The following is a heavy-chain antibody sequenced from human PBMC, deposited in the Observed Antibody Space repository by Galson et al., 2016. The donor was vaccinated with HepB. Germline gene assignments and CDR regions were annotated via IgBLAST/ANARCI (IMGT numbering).Heavy chain of an antibody. V-gene: IGHV4-4*02. D-gene: IGHD2-2*01. J-gene: IGHJ5*02. CDR1: GDSVISSNW. CDR2: IFHSGGP. Sequence: ETLSLTCTVSGDSVISSNWWNWVRQPPGKGLEWIGEIFHSGGPNYNPSLKSRVTISLDKSNKHISLRLSSVTAADTAVYYCTRARRYCSSSSCYLDPWGQGTLVTVSS. CDR3: TRARRYCSSSSCYLDP.